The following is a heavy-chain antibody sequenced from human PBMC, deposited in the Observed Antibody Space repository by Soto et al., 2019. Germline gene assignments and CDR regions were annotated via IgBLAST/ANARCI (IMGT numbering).Heavy chain of an antibody. Sequence: QITLKESGPTLVKPTQTLTLTCTFSGFSLPTSGVGVGWIRQPPGKALEWLALVFWDDDKRYSPSLKSRLTITKDTSKNQVVLTMTNMDPVDTATYYCAHTRAPRIFDYWGQGTLVTVSS. D-gene: IGHD2-15*01. CDR3: AHTRAPRIFDY. J-gene: IGHJ4*02. V-gene: IGHV2-5*02. CDR2: VFWDDDK. CDR1: GFSLPTSGVG.